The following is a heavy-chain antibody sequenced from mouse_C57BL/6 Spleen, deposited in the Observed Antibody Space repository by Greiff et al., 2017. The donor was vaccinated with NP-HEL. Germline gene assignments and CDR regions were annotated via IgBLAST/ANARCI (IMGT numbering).Heavy chain of an antibody. CDR2: INPNNGGT. CDR3: ARKGPLYLNY. V-gene: IGHV1-26*01. CDR1: GYTFTDYY. J-gene: IGHJ2*01. D-gene: IGHD1-1*01. Sequence: VQLQQSGPGLVKPGASVKISCKASGYTFTDYYMNWVKQSHGKSLEWIGDINPNNGGTSYNQKFKGKATLTVDKSSSTAYMELRSLTSEDSAVYYCARKGPLYLNYWGQGTTLTVSS.